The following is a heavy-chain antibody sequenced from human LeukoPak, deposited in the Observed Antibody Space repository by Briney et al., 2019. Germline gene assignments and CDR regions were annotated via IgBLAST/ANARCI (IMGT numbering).Heavy chain of an antibody. CDR2: IYYSGST. CDR1: GGPISSSSYY. CDR3: ARAGPPPTHFDY. V-gene: IGHV4-39*07. J-gene: IGHJ4*02. Sequence: PSETLSLTCTVSGGPISSSSYYWGWIRQPPGKGLEWIGSIYYSGSTYYNPSLKSRVTISVDTSKNQFSLKLSSVTAADTAVYYCARAGPPPTHFDYWGQGTLVTVSS.